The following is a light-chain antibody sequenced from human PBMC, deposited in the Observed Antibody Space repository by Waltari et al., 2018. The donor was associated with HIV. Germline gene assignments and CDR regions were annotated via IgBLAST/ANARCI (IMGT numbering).Light chain of an antibody. J-gene: IGKJ2*01. V-gene: IGKV3-20*01. CDR2: GAS. CDR3: QQYETSPYT. CDR1: QNMTSQN. Sequence: EIVLTQSPVTMALSPGERATVSCRASQNMTSQNLAWSQQRSSQPPRLLSFGASRRKTRGHERFRVACSGPDFTLTVSSLEPEDFALYFCQQYETSPYTFGQGT.